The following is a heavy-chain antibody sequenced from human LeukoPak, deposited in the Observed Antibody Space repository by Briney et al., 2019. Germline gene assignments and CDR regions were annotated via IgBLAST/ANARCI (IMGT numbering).Heavy chain of an antibody. CDR2: INHSGST. Sequence: PSETLSLTCAVYGGSFSGYYWSWIRQPPGKGLEWIGEINHSGSTNYNPSLKSRVTISVDTSKNQFSLKLSSVTAADTAVYYCASTYYDFWSGYRDYYIDVWGKGTTVTVSS. CDR3: ASTYYDFWSGYRDYYIDV. J-gene: IGHJ6*03. D-gene: IGHD3-3*01. CDR1: GGSFSGYY. V-gene: IGHV4-34*01.